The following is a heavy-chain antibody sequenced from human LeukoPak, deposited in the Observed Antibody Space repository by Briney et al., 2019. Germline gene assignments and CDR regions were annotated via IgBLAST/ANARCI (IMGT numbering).Heavy chain of an antibody. CDR2: IYYSGST. CDR1: GGSISSGDYY. CDR3: ARAGDPDAFDI. J-gene: IGHJ3*02. V-gene: IGHV4-30-4*08. Sequence: SETLSLTCTVSGGSISSGDYYWNWIRQPPGKGLEWIGYIYYSGSTYYNPSLKSRVTISVDTSKNQFSLKLSSVTAADTAVYYCARAGDPDAFDIWGQGTMVTVSS. D-gene: IGHD4-17*01.